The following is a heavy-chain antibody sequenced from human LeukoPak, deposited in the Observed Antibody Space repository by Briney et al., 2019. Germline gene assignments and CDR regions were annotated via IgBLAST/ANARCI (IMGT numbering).Heavy chain of an antibody. CDR2: IYYSGST. CDR1: GGSISSYY. D-gene: IGHD3-10*01. CDR3: ARGVGGSGSYYGVDY. Sequence: SETLSLTCTVSGGSISSYYWIWIRQPPGKGLEWIGYIYYSGSTNYNPSLKSRVTISVDTSKIQFSLKLSSVTAADTAVYYCARGVGGSGSYYGVDYWGQGTLVTVSS. J-gene: IGHJ4*02. V-gene: IGHV4-59*01.